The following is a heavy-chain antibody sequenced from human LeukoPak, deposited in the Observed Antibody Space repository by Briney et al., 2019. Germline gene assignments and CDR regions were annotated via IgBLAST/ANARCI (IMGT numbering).Heavy chain of an antibody. Sequence: SETLSLSCTVSGGSISSGNYHWAWMRQPPGKGPEWIGSMFYSGSTYYNPSLKSRVTISVDTSKNQSSLKVTSVTAADTAVYYCGKHPTRRDVYDHLDYWGQGTLVPVSS. J-gene: IGHJ4*02. D-gene: IGHD5/OR15-5a*01. V-gene: IGHV4-39*01. CDR2: MFYSGST. CDR3: GKHPTRRDVYDHLDY. CDR1: GGSISSGNYH.